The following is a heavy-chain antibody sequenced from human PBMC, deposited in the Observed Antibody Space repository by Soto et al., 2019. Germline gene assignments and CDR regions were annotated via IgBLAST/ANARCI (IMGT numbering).Heavy chain of an antibody. D-gene: IGHD3-16*01. CDR2: ISYDGSNK. Sequence: LRLSCAASGFTFSSYGMHWVRQAPGKGLEWVAVISYDGSNKYYADSVKGRFTISRDNSKNTLYLQMNSLRAEDTAVYYCAKDSVREPLRPSLGYWGQGTLVTVSS. J-gene: IGHJ4*02. CDR1: GFTFSSYG. V-gene: IGHV3-30*18. CDR3: AKDSVREPLRPSLGY.